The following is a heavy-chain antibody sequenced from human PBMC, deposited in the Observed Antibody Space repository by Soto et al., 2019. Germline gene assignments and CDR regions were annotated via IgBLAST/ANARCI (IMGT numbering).Heavy chain of an antibody. D-gene: IGHD2-15*01. J-gene: IGHJ3*02. CDR2: ISGSGGST. V-gene: IGHV3-23*01. CDR1: GFTFSSYA. Sequence: GGSLRLSCAASGFTFSSYAMNWVRQAPGKGLEWVSTISGSGGSTYYADSVKGRFTISRDNSKNTLYPQMNSLRAEDTAVYYCAKDSLARSSQSNDIWGQGTMVTVSS. CDR3: AKDSLARSSQSNDI.